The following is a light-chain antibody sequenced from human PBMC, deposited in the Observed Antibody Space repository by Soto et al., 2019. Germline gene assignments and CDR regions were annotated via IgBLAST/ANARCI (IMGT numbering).Light chain of an antibody. J-gene: IGLJ1*01. CDR1: SSDVGSYYP. CDR2: EVN. Sequence: QSALTQPASMSGSPGQSITISCTGTSSDVGSYYPASWFQQHPGKAPKLIIYEVNKRPSGVSDRFSGSKSGNTASLTISGLQAADEAEYYCCSYAGDTTFFVFGTGTKVTVL. CDR3: CSYAGDTTFFV. V-gene: IGLV2-23*02.